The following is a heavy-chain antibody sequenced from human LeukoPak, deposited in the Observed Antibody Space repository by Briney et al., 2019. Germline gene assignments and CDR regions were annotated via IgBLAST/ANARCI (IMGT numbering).Heavy chain of an antibody. D-gene: IGHD6-13*01. V-gene: IGHV4-34*01. CDR1: GGSFSGYY. Sequence: SETLSLTCAVYGGSFSGYYWSWIRQPPGKGLEWIGEINHSGSTNYNPSLKSRVTISVDTSKNQFSLKPSSVTAADTAVYYCARAPHQALSSSWYYDYWGQGTLVTVSS. CDR3: ARAPHQALSSSWYYDY. CDR2: INHSGST. J-gene: IGHJ4*02.